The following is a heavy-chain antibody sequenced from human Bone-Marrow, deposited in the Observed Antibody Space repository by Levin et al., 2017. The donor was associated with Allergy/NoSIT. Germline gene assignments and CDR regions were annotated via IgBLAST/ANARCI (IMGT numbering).Heavy chain of an antibody. V-gene: IGHV3-23*01. J-gene: IGHJ4*02. CDR1: GFTFSTYP. Sequence: GESLKISCVASGFTFSTYPMSWVRQGPGKGLDWVSSVSASGANTNYADSVKGRFTISRDNSKNTLYLQMNSLRAEDTAIYYCAQKIVTAVGFDYWGQGALVTVSS. CDR3: AQKIVTAVGFDY. CDR2: VSASGANT. D-gene: IGHD2-2*01.